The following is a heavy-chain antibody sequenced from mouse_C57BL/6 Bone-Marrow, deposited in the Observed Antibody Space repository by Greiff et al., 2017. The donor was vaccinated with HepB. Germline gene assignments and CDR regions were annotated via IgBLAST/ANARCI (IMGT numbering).Heavy chain of an antibody. J-gene: IGHJ3*01. CDR3: ASRGGVVAPFAY. V-gene: IGHV1-82*01. CDR1: GYAFSSSW. CDR2: IYPGDGDT. Sequence: LVESGPELVKPGASVKISCKASGYAFSSSWMNWVKQRPGKGLEWIGRIYPGDGDTNYNGKFKGKATLTADKSSSTAYMQLSSLTSEDSAVYFCASRGGVVAPFAYWGQGTLVTVSA. D-gene: IGHD1-1*01.